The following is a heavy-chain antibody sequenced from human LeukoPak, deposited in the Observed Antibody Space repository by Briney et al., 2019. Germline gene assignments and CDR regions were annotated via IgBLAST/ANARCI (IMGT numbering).Heavy chain of an antibody. Sequence: GASVKVSCRASGYSLIVYYMHWIRQAPGQGLEWMGWINPNSGGTNYAQKFQGRVTMTRDTSISTAYMELSRLRSDDTAVYYCARGDMENYFDYWGQGTLVTVSS. V-gene: IGHV1-2*02. CDR3: ARGDMENYFDY. D-gene: IGHD2-15*01. CDR1: GYSLIVYY. J-gene: IGHJ4*02. CDR2: INPNSGGT.